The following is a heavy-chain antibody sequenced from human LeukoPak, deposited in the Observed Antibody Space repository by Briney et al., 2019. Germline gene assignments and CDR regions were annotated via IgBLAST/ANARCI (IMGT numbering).Heavy chain of an antibody. D-gene: IGHD6-19*01. CDR2: ISGSGGST. J-gene: IGHJ4*02. Sequence: GGSLRLSCAASGFTFSSYAMSWVRQAPGKGLEWDSAISGSGGSTYYADSVKGRFTISRDNSKNTLYLQMNSLRVEDTAFYYCAKDNRRHYTSGPNPDSLHWGQGALVTVSS. V-gene: IGHV3-23*01. CDR3: AKDNRRHYTSGPNPDSLH. CDR1: GFTFSSYA.